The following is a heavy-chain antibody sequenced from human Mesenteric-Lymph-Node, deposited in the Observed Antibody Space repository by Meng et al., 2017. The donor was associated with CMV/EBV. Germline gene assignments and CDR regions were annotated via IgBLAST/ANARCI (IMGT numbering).Heavy chain of an antibody. V-gene: IGHV3-11*01. CDR1: GFTFNDYY. CDR3: ARGDNWKLTVYGGMDV. Sequence: GESLKISCEASGFTFNDYYMNWIRQAPGKGLEWVAYITSSGRAMKYADSVKGRVTISRDNAKNSLYLQMNSLRADDTAVYYCARGDNWKLTVYGGMDVWGLGTTVTVSS. J-gene: IGHJ6*02. CDR2: ITSSGRAM. D-gene: IGHD1-20*01.